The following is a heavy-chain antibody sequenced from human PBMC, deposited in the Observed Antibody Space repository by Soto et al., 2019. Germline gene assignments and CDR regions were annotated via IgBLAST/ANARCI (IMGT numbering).Heavy chain of an antibody. J-gene: IGHJ5*02. D-gene: IGHD1-26*01. Sequence: QVQLQESGPGLVKPSETLSLTCTVSGGSISSYYWSWIRQPPGKGLEWIGYIYYSGSTNYNPSLKSRVTISVDTSKNQFSLKLSSVTAADTAVYYCARSWRGSSFDPWGQGTLVTVSS. CDR2: IYYSGST. CDR3: ARSWRGSSFDP. V-gene: IGHV4-59*01. CDR1: GGSISSYY.